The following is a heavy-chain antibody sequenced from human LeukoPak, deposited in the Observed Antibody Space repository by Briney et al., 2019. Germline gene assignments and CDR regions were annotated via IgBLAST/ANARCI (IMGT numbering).Heavy chain of an antibody. J-gene: IGHJ4*02. D-gene: IGHD4-17*01. CDR2: IYSGGST. CDR3: ASAYRPYGEMRY. CDR1: GFTVSSNY. V-gene: IGHV3-66*01. Sequence: GESLRLSCAASGFTVSSNYMNWVHQAPGKGLEWVSVIYSGGSTYYADSVKGRFTISRDNSKNTLYLQMNSLRAEDTAVYYCASAYRPYGEMRYWGQGTLVTVSS.